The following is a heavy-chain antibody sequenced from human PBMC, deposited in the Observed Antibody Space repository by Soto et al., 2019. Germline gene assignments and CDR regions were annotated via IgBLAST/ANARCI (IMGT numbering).Heavy chain of an antibody. V-gene: IGHV4-4*02. CDR2: IYHSGST. J-gene: IGHJ4*02. CDR1: SGSISTSNW. D-gene: IGHD3-3*01. Sequence: QVQLQESGPGLVKPSGTLSLTCGVSSGSISTSNWWSWVRQPPGKGLEWIGEIYHSGSTKYNPSLRRRVTISVEKSTNQFSLKLTSVSAADTGVYYCARDFRTMYGVVHLFDSWGQGTLVTVSS. CDR3: ARDFRTMYGVVHLFDS.